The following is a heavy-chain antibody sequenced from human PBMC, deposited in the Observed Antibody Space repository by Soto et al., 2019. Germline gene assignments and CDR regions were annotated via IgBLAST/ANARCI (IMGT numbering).Heavy chain of an antibody. CDR1: GGTFSSYA. D-gene: IGHD3-3*01. CDR3: ARVTMTIFGLVGWFGP. Sequence: QVQLVQSGAEVKKPGSSVKVSCKASGGTFSSYAISWVRQAPGQVLEWMGGIIPIFGTANYAQKFQGRVSITADKSTRTADMELSSLRSEDTAVYYCARVTMTIFGLVGWFGPWGQGNLVTVSS. J-gene: IGHJ5*02. V-gene: IGHV1-69*06. CDR2: IIPIFGTA.